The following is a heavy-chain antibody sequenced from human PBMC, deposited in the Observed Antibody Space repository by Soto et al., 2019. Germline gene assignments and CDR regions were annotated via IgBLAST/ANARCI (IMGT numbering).Heavy chain of an antibody. CDR1: GDTFTNFG. V-gene: IGHV1-18*01. CDR3: ARVVRGVVNWFDP. D-gene: IGHD3-10*01. Sequence: HLVQSGPEVQKPGASITVSCKTSGDTFTNFGLSWVRQAHGQGLEWMGWIATYNSNRNYAQKFQGRLNLTTDTSTSTAYMELKNLGYDDTAVYYCARVVRGVVNWFDPWGQGTLFTVSS. J-gene: IGHJ5*02. CDR2: IATYNSNR.